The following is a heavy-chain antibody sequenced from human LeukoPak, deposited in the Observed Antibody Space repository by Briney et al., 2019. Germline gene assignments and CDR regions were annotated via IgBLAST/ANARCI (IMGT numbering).Heavy chain of an antibody. CDR3: ARGLALGLTVTPKAFDY. CDR2: ISNSGSPI. J-gene: IGHJ4*02. CDR1: GFMFDSYS. Sequence: PGGSLRLSCVVSGFMFDSYSMNWVRQAPGKGLEWIAYISNSGSPIYYADSVKGRFTISRDKDKSSLHLQMNSLAADDTAVYYCARGLALGLTVTPKAFDYWGQGTLVTVSS. V-gene: IGHV3-48*01. D-gene: IGHD4-11*01.